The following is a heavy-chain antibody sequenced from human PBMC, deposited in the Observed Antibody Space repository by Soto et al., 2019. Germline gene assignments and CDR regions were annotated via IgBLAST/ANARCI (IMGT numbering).Heavy chain of an antibody. D-gene: IGHD2-21*01. V-gene: IGHV3-48*01. CDR3: ARDIPHNWFDS. Sequence: PGGSLRLSCAASGFDFSSYTMNWVRQAPGKGLEWVSYISGTIGTIFYADSAKGRFTISRDNAKNTVYLQMNSLRVEDTAVYYCARDIPHNWFDSWGQGILVTVSS. J-gene: IGHJ5*01. CDR1: GFDFSSYT. CDR2: ISGTIGTI.